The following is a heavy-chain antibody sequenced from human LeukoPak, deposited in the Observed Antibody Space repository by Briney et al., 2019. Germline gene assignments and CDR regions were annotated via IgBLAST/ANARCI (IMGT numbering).Heavy chain of an antibody. D-gene: IGHD1-26*01. V-gene: IGHV3-9*01. CDR1: GFTFDDYA. CDR2: ISWNSGSI. Sequence: GGSLRLSCAASGFTFDDYAMHWVRQAPGKGLEWVSGISWNSGSIGYADSVKGRFTISRDNAKNSLYLQMNSLRAEDTALYYCAKDIGIVGAKGFDYWGQGTLVTVSS. J-gene: IGHJ4*02. CDR3: AKDIGIVGAKGFDY.